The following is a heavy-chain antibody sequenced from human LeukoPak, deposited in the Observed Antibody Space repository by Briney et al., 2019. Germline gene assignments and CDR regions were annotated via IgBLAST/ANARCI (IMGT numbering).Heavy chain of an antibody. CDR1: GGSISSYY. CDR2: IYYSGST. V-gene: IGHV4-59*08. J-gene: IGHJ3*02. D-gene: IGHD3-22*01. Sequence: SETLSLTCTVSGGSISSYYWSWIRQPPGKGLEWIGYIYYSGSTNYNPSLKSRVTISVDTSKNQFSLKLSSVTAADTAVCYCASLHYYDSSGYAEDNAFDIWGQGTMATVSS. CDR3: ASLHYYDSSGYAEDNAFDI.